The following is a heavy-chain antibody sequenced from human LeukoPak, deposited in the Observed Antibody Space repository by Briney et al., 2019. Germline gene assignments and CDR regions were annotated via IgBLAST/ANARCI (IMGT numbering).Heavy chain of an antibody. CDR3: ASAGDNYGNSGSLN. J-gene: IGHJ4*02. Sequence: GGSLRFSCAASGFTFSTYWMSWVRQAPGKGLEWVANINQDGSEKYYVDSVKGRFTISRDTAKNSLYLQMNSLRAEDTAVYYCASAGDNYGNSGSLNWGQGTLVTVSS. CDR1: GFTFSTYW. CDR2: INQDGSEK. V-gene: IGHV3-7*01. D-gene: IGHD2/OR15-2a*01.